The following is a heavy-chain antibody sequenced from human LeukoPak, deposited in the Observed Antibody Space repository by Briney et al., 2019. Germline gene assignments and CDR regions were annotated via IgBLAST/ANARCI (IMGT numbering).Heavy chain of an antibody. CDR2: ISGSGGST. Sequence: PGGSLRPSCAASGFTFSSYGMSWVRQAPGKGLEWVSAISGSGGSTYYADSVKGRFTISRDDSKNTLYLQMRNLRAEDTALYYCAKDGAWLRFDDWGQGILVIVSS. J-gene: IGHJ4*02. V-gene: IGHV3-23*01. CDR3: AKDGAWLRFDD. CDR1: GFTFSSYG. D-gene: IGHD3-22*01.